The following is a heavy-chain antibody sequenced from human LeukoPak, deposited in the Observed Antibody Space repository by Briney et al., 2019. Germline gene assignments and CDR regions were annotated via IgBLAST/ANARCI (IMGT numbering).Heavy chain of an antibody. CDR3: AKVGKLAAAGLGADFDY. V-gene: IGHV3-33*06. Sequence: PGGSLRLSCAASGFSLSTYDMHWVRQAPGKGLEWVAVTCYDGSNKYADSVKGRFTISRDNYKNTLYLQMNSLRVEDTAVYYCAKVGKLAAAGLGADFDYWGQGTLVTVSS. J-gene: IGHJ4*02. CDR1: GFSLSTYD. CDR2: TCYDGSNK. D-gene: IGHD6-13*01.